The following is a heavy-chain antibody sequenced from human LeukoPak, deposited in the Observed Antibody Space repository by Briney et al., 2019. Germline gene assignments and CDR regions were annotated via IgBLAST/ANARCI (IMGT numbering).Heavy chain of an antibody. CDR2: IYYSGST. V-gene: IGHV4-30-4*08. CDR3: ARDSVSGYDSGPDY. D-gene: IGHD5-12*01. CDR1: GGSISSGDYY. J-gene: IGHJ4*02. Sequence: PSETLSLTCTVSGGSISSGDYYWSWIRQPPGKGLEWIGYIYYSGSTYYNPSLKSRVTISVDTSKNQFSLKLSSVTAADTAVYYCARDSVSGYDSGPDYWGQGTLVTVSS.